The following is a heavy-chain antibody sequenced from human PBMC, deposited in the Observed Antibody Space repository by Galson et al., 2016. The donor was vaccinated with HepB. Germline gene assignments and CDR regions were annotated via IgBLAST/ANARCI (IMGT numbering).Heavy chain of an antibody. V-gene: IGHV5-51*01. J-gene: IGHJ4*02. CDR3: VRLLKRDHTGNGGLGC. D-gene: IGHD2-8*01. CDR1: GYRFYDYW. CDR2: IYPGDSDT. Sequence: QSGAEVKKPGESLKISCKASGYRFYDYWIAWVRQTPGIGLECMGIIYPGDSDTRYSPSFQGQVTISVDRSIDTAYLQGSSLRASDTSMYYCVRLLKRDHTGNGGLGCWGQGTRVTVSS.